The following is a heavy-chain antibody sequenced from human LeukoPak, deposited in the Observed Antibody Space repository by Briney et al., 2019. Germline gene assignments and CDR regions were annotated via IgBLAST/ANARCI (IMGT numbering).Heavy chain of an antibody. V-gene: IGHV4-39*01. CDR1: GGSISSSSYY. D-gene: IGHD3-22*01. J-gene: IGHJ4*02. Sequence: SETLSLTCTVSGGSISSSSYYWGWIRQPPGKGLEWIGSIYYSGSTYYSPSFKSRVTISVDTSKNQFSLKLSSVTAADTAVYYCASGHYDSSGYLDYWGQGTLVTASS. CDR3: ASGHYDSSGYLDY. CDR2: IYYSGST.